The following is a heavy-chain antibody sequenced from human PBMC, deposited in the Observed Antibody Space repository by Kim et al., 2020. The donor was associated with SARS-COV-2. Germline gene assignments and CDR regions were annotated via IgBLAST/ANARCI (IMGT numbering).Heavy chain of an antibody. CDR3: TSDTVLYGLDV. Sequence: GGSLRLSCATSGFTVTDYWMHWVRQAPGKGLVWVSRIRSGGTGISYAYSVKGRFTISRDNVNNTLYLQMNNLRAEDTALYYCTSDTVLYGLDVWGQGTPVTVSS. D-gene: IGHD4-4*01. CDR2: IRSGGTGI. J-gene: IGHJ6*02. V-gene: IGHV3-74*01. CDR1: GFTVTDYW.